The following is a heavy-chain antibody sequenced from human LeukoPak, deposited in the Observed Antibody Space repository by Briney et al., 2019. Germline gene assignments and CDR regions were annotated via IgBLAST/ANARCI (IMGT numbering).Heavy chain of an antibody. Sequence: SETLSLTCTVSGGSISSYYWSWIRQPAGKGLEWIGRIYTSGSTNYNPSLKSRVTMSVDTSKNQFSLKLSSVTAADTAVYYCARGALTIFGVVIDYYYYMDVWGKGTTVTVSS. V-gene: IGHV4-4*07. CDR1: GGSISSYY. D-gene: IGHD3-3*01. J-gene: IGHJ6*03. CDR2: IYTSGST. CDR3: ARGALTIFGVVIDYYYYMDV.